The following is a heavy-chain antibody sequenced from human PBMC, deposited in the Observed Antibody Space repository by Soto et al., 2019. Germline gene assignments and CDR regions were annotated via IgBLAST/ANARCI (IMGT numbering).Heavy chain of an antibody. CDR3: ARGPALTAFYFDN. V-gene: IGHV3-48*01. Sequence: EVQLVESGGGLVQPGGSLRLSCAASGFTFSDYSMNWVRQAPGKGLEWVSYISGSAGSIYYADSVKGRFTISRDNAKNSLYLQMNSLRGEDTAVYYCARGPALTAFYFDNWGQGTLVTVSS. CDR2: ISGSAGSI. J-gene: IGHJ4*02. CDR1: GFTFSDYS. D-gene: IGHD3-16*01.